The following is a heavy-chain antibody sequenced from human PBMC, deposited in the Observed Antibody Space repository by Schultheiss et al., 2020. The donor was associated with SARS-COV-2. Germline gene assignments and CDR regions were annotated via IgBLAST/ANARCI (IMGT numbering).Heavy chain of an antibody. CDR1: GGSISSYY. CDR3: ARVRYYDSSGYYYVNAFDI. CDR2: IYYSGST. Sequence: SETLSLTCTVSGGSISSYYWSWIRQPPGKGLEWIGYIYYSGSTNYNPSLKSRVTISVDTSKNQFSLKLSSVIAADTAVYYCARVRYYDSSGYYYVNAFDIWGQGTMVTVSS. D-gene: IGHD3-22*01. J-gene: IGHJ3*02. V-gene: IGHV4-59*01.